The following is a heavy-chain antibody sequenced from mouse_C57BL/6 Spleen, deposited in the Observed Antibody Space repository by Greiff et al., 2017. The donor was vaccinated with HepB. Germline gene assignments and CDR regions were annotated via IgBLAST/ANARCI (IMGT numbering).Heavy chain of an antibody. CDR2: IDPSDSET. J-gene: IGHJ4*01. Sequence: QVQLQQSGAELVRPGSSVKLSCKASGYTFTSYWMHWVKQRPIQGLEWIGNIDPSDSETHYNQKFKDKATLTVDKSSSTAYMQLSSLTSEDSAVYYCARVGTAQATDYWGQGTSVTVSS. D-gene: IGHD3-2*02. CDR1: GYTFTSYW. V-gene: IGHV1-52*01. CDR3: ARVGTAQATDY.